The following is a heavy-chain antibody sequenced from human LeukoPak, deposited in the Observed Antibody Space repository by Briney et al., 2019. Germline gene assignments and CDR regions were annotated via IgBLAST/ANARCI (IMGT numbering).Heavy chain of an antibody. J-gene: IGHJ4*02. CDR3: AMIKVEATVDF. CDR1: GGSISSYY. Sequence: SETLSLTWSVAGGSISSYYWTWLRQPPGKGLEWVGFIDSSGSTNYSPSLKSRLSLSVDTSKNQFSLRLSAVTAADTAVYFCAMIKVEATVDFWGQGSLVTVSS. V-gene: IGHV4-59*01. CDR2: IDSSGST. D-gene: IGHD1-26*01.